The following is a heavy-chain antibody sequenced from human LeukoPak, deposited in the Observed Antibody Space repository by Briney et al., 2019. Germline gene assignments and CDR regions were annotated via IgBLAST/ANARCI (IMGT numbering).Heavy chain of an antibody. D-gene: IGHD3-22*01. J-gene: IGHJ4*02. Sequence: GGSLRLSCATSGFTFSTYSMHWVRQAPGKGLEWLAVISFDGSVKYYADSVKGRFTISRDNSKNTLYLQMNSLRAEDTAVYYCAKDGVEVWYSSGYWAYFDYWGQGTLVTVSS. CDR3: AKDGVEVWYSSGYWAYFDY. V-gene: IGHV3-30-3*01. CDR2: ISFDGSVK. CDR1: GFTFSTYS.